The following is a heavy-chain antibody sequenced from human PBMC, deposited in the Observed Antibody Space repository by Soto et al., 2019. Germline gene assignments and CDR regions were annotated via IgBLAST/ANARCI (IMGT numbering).Heavy chain of an antibody. Sequence: QVQLVQSGAEVRKPGSSVKVSCKASGGTFSRHAISWVRQAHGQGLEWMGGIIPIFGTANHAQKFQGRVKIIVDESTSTAYMELSSLRSEDTAIYYGARGWGDYSSEYYYAYWGQGTPVSVSS. J-gene: IGHJ4*01. CDR1: GGTFSRHA. V-gene: IGHV1-69*01. D-gene: IGHD3-22*01. CDR2: IIPIFGTA. CDR3: ARGWGDYSSEYYYAY.